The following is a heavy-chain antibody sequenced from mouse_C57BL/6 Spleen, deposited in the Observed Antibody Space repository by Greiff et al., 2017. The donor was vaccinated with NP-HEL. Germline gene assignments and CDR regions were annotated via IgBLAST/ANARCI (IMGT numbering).Heavy chain of an antibody. CDR3: ARHGDSSGSPWFAY. Sequence: QVQLKESGPGLVAPSQSLSITCTVSGFSLTSYGVHWVRQPPGKGLEWLVVIWSDGSTTYNSALKSRLSISKDNSKSQVFLKMNSLQTDDTAMYYCARHGDSSGSPWFAYWGQGTLVTVSA. CDR1: GFSLTSYG. CDR2: IWSDGST. D-gene: IGHD3-2*02. J-gene: IGHJ3*01. V-gene: IGHV2-6-1*01.